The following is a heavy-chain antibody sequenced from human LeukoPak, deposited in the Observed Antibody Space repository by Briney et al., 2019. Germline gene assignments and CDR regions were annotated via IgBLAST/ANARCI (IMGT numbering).Heavy chain of an antibody. CDR2: IYHSGNT. Sequence: SETLSLTCAVSDYSISSGYYWGWIRQPPGKGLEWIGSIYHSGNTYYNPSPKSRVTISVDTSKNQFSVKLNSVTAAETAVYYCARVRYYGSGTYPIVGPFDYWGQGTLVTVSS. V-gene: IGHV4-38-2*01. J-gene: IGHJ4*02. CDR1: DYSISSGYY. CDR3: ARVRYYGSGTYPIVGPFDY. D-gene: IGHD3-10*01.